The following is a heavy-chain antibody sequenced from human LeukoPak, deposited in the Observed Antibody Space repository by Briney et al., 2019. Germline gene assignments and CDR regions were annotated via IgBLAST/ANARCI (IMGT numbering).Heavy chain of an antibody. J-gene: IGHJ4*02. Sequence: GGSLRVSCAASGFTFSSYAINWVRQAPGQGLEWVGGISRSGGTTYYADTLKGRFTISRDNSKNTLYLQMNSLRAADTAVYFCAKWKYSNSGIGHYWGKETGVSVSS. CDR3: AKWKYSNSGIGHY. CDR1: GFTFSSYA. D-gene: IGHD6-6*01. V-gene: IGHV3-23*01. CDR2: ISRSGGTT.